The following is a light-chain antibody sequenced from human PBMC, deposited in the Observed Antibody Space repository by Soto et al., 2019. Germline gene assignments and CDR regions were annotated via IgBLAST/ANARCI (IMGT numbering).Light chain of an antibody. Sequence: QSALTQPSSVSGSPGQSITISCTGTSSDVGSYNLVSWYQQHPGKAPKLMIYEGSKRPSGVSNRFSCSKSGYTASLTISGLQAEDEADYYCCSYAGSSWVFGGGTKLTVL. CDR2: EGS. J-gene: IGLJ3*02. CDR3: CSYAGSSWV. V-gene: IGLV2-23*01. CDR1: SSDVGSYNL.